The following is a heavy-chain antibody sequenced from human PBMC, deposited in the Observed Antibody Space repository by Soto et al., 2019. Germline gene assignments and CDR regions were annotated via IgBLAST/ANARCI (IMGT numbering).Heavy chain of an antibody. CDR1: GLTFSGYG. D-gene: IGHD3-10*01. V-gene: IGHV3-30*18. Sequence: QVQMVESGGGVVQPGTSLRLSCVVTGLTFSGYGMHWVRQAPGKGLEWVADITYDGSSTYYADAVKGRFTVSRDNSKNILYLQMTSLRGDDTAMYHCAKDQMGRGWRTLDSWGQGTLVIVSS. J-gene: IGHJ4*02. CDR3: AKDQMGRGWRTLDS. CDR2: ITYDGSST.